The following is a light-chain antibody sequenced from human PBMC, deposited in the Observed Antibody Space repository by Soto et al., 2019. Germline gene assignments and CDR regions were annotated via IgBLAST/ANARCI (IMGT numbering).Light chain of an antibody. CDR2: DTS. Sequence: EIVMTQSRATVSRSAGERATRSSWASQSIRNNLAWYQHRPGQAPRLLIYDTSTRAAGIPARFSGSGSGTDFPLTISSLEPEDFATYSCQQSYSTPINFGQGTRLEIK. CDR1: QSIRNN. J-gene: IGKJ5*01. CDR3: QQSYSTPIN. V-gene: IGKV3-15*01.